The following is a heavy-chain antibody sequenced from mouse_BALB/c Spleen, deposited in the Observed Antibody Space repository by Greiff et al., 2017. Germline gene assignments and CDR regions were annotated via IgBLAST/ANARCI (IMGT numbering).Heavy chain of an antibody. D-gene: IGHD1-1*01. CDR3: AREAEYYGSSYPAWFAY. J-gene: IGHJ3*01. CDR2: ISSGSSTI. V-gene: IGHV5-17*02. CDR1: GFTFSSFG. Sequence: EVKLVESGGGLVQPGGSRKLSCAASGFTFSSFGMHWVRQAPEKGLEWVAYISSGSSTIYYADTVKGRFTISRDNPTNTLFLQMTSLRSEDTAMYYCAREAEYYGSSYPAWFAYWGQGTLVTVSA.